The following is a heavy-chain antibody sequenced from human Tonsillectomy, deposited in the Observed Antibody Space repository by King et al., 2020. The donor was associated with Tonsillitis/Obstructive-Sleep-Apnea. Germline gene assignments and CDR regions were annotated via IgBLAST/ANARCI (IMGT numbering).Heavy chain of an antibody. Sequence: VQLVESGGGVVQPGRSLRLSCAASGVTFYGYAMHWVRQAPGEGLEWVSGISWNSGSIGYADSVKGRFTISRDNAKNSLYLQMNSLRAEDTALYYCAKDIKPYYYYMDVWGKGTTVTVSS. CDR3: AKDIKPYYYYMDV. V-gene: IGHV3-9*01. J-gene: IGHJ6*03. CDR2: ISWNSGSI. CDR1: GVTFYGYA.